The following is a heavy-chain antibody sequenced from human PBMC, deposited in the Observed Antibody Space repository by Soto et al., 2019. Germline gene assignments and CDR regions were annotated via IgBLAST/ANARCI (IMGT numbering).Heavy chain of an antibody. CDR1: ALTFSTYS. CDR3: AKDNGYDAATLDY. D-gene: IGHD5-12*01. Sequence: EVPLVESGGGLVKPGGSLRLSCAASALTFSTYSMYWVRQAPGKGLEWVSSISSSSSSIYYADSVRGRFTISRDNAKNSLYLQMNSLRAEDTAMYYCAKDNGYDAATLDYWGQGTLVTVSS. CDR2: ISSSSSSI. J-gene: IGHJ4*02. V-gene: IGHV3-21*01.